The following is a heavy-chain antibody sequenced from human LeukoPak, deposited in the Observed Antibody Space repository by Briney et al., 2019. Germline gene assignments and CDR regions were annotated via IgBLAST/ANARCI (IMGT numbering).Heavy chain of an antibody. J-gene: IGHJ5*02. V-gene: IGHV1-69*13. CDR2: IIPIFGTA. CDR3: ARALQIYLWSGSVPNWFDP. D-gene: IGHD3-3*01. Sequence: ASVKVSCKASGGTFSSYAISWVRQAPGQGLEWMGGIIPIFGTANYAQKSQGRVTITADESTSTAYMELSSLRSEDTAVYYCARALQIYLWSGSVPNWFDPWGQGTLVTVSS. CDR1: GGTFSSYA.